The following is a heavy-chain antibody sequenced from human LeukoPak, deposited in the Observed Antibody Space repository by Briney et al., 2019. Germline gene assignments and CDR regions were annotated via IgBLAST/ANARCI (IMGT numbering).Heavy chain of an antibody. Sequence: PSETLSLTCTVSGGSISSSSYYWGWIRQPPGKGLEWIGSIYYSGSTYYNPSLKSRVTISVDTSKNQFSLKLSSVTAADTAVYYCARDFRDLRGVHIGWFDPWGQGTLVTVSS. D-gene: IGHD3-10*01. V-gene: IGHV4-39*07. CDR3: ARDFRDLRGVHIGWFDP. CDR1: GGSISSSSYY. J-gene: IGHJ5*02. CDR2: IYYSGST.